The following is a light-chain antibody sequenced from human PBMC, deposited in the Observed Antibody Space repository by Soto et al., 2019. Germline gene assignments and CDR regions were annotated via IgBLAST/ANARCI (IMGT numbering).Light chain of an antibody. CDR3: SSYTSSGTLVV. CDR1: SSDVGGYNY. J-gene: IGLJ2*01. Sequence: QSVLTQPASVSGSPGQSITISCTGTSSDVGGYNYVSWYQQHPGKAPKLMIYDVSNRPSWVSNRFSGSKSGNTASLTISGLQAEDEADYYCSSYTSSGTLVVLGGWTKLNV. CDR2: DVS. V-gene: IGLV2-14*01.